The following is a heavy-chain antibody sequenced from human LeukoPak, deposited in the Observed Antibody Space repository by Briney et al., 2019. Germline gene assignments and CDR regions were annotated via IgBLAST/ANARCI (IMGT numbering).Heavy chain of an antibody. V-gene: IGHV4-59*08. CDR1: GGSISNDY. Sequence: PSETLSLTCTVSGGSISNDYWNWVRQPPGKGLEWIGYVYYSGSTDYNPSLKSRVTISVDTSKNQFSLKLSSVTAADTAVYYCARRRSGDSHFDYRGQGTLVTVSS. CDR2: VYYSGST. CDR3: ARRRSGDSHFDY. J-gene: IGHJ4*02. D-gene: IGHD3-16*01.